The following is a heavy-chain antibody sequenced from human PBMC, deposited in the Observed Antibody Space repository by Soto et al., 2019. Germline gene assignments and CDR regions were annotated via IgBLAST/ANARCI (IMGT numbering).Heavy chain of an antibody. CDR2: IIPIFGTA. CDR1: GGTFSSYA. D-gene: IGHD2-2*01. Sequence: QVQLVQSGAEVKKPGSSVKVSCKASGGTFSSYAISWVRQAPGQGLEWMGGIIPIFGTANYAQKFQGRVTITADESTSTAYMELSSLRSEDTAVYYCARSINYCSSTSCYSDGMDVWGQGTTVTVSS. CDR3: ARSINYCSSTSCYSDGMDV. J-gene: IGHJ6*02. V-gene: IGHV1-69*01.